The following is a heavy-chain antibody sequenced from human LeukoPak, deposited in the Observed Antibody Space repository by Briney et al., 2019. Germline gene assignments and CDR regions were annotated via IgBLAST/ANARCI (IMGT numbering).Heavy chain of an antibody. CDR3: ARAGPCTNGVCYTLYYYYMDV. V-gene: IGHV1-2*02. CDR2: INPNSGGT. J-gene: IGHJ6*03. D-gene: IGHD2-8*01. CDR1: GYTFTGYY. Sequence: GASVKVSCKASGYTFTGYYMHWVRQAPGQGLEWMGWINPNSGGTNYAQKFQGRVTMTRDTSISTAYMELSRLRSDDTAVYYCARAGPCTNGVCYTLYYYYMDVWGKGTTVTVSS.